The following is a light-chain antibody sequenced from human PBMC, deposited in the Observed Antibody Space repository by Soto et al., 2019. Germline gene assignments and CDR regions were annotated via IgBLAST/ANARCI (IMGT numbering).Light chain of an antibody. V-gene: IGKV1-5*01. CDR1: QSISSW. CDR2: DAS. Sequence: DIQMTQSPSTLSASVGDRVTITCRASQSISSWLAWYQQKPGKAPKLLIYDASSLESGVPSRFSGSGSGTEFTLTTSSLQPDDFAAYYCQQYNSYSGTFGQGTKVELK. J-gene: IGKJ1*01. CDR3: QQYNSYSGT.